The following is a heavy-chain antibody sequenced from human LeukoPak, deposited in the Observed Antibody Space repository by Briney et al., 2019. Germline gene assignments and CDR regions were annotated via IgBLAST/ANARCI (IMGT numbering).Heavy chain of an antibody. CDR2: IYPGDSDT. Sequence: GESLKISCQGSGYSFTKYWIAWVRQMPGKGLEWLGIIYPGDSDTIHSPSFQGQVTISVDKSINTAYLQWSSLKASDTAMYYCVRQEGNGGPGDYWGQGTLVTVSS. V-gene: IGHV5-51*01. CDR1: GYSFTKYW. J-gene: IGHJ4*02. D-gene: IGHD4-23*01. CDR3: VRQEGNGGPGDY.